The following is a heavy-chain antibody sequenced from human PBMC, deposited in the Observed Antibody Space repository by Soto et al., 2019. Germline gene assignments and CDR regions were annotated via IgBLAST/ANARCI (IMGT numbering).Heavy chain of an antibody. CDR3: ARSLYGGRRYYYYGMDV. J-gene: IGHJ6*01. D-gene: IGHD3-10*01. CDR2: IIPVFGTA. V-gene: IGHV1-69*13. CDR1: GGSFRSCA. Sequence: SVKVSCKASGGSFRSCAISWVRQAPGQGLEWMAGIIPVFGTANYAQKFQGAVTITADESTSTAYMEVNSLTSEDTAVYYCARSLYGGRRYYYYGMDVWRQGTTVAVCS.